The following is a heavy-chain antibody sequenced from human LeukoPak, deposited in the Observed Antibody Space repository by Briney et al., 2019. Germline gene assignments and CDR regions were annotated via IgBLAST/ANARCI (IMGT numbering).Heavy chain of an antibody. V-gene: IGHV3-30*18. Sequence: GGSLRLSCAASGFTFSSYGMHWVRQAPGKGLEWVAVISYDGSNKYYADSVKGRFTISRDNSKNTLYLQMNSLRAEDTAVYYCAKAYCGGDCYTKSWGQGTLVTVSS. CDR2: ISYDGSNK. CDR1: GFTFSSYG. D-gene: IGHD2-21*02. J-gene: IGHJ5*02. CDR3: AKAYCGGDCYTKS.